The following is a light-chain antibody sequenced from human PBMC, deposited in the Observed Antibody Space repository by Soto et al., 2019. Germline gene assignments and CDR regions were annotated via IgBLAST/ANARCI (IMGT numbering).Light chain of an antibody. V-gene: IGKV3-11*01. CDR2: DAS. J-gene: IGKJ5*01. Sequence: IVLTQSPATLSLSPGERATLSCRASQSLINFVAWYQHKPGQPPRLLIYDASKRATGIPTRFSSSGSGTDFTLTISSLQPEDFAVYYCQQRSNWPDAFGQGTRLEI. CDR3: QQRSNWPDA. CDR1: QSLINF.